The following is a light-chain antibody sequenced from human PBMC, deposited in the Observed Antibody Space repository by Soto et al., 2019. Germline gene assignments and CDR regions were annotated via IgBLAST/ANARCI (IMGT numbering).Light chain of an antibody. CDR2: DAS. J-gene: IGKJ5*01. CDR1: QTVSSY. Sequence: EIVLTQSPATLSLSPGERATLSCRASQTVSSYLLWYQQKPGQAPRLLIYDASNRASGTPARFSGSGSETDFTLAISSLEPEDFAVYDCQHRMNWRLTFGQGTRLEIK. CDR3: QHRMNWRLT. V-gene: IGKV3-11*01.